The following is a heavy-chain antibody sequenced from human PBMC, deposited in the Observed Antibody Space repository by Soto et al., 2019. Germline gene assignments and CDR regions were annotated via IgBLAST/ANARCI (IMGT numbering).Heavy chain of an antibody. CDR3: ARDGQWLPRDGLRSSYYFDY. Sequence: QVQLVESGGGVVQPGRSLRLSCAASGFNFSSYVMHWVRQAPGKGLERVAVIWYDGGNKYYADSVKGRFTISRDNSKNSLYLQMNSLRAEDTALYYCARDGQWLPRDGLRSSYYFDYWGQGTLVTVSS. CDR1: GFNFSSYV. J-gene: IGHJ4*02. CDR2: IWYDGGNK. V-gene: IGHV3-33*01. D-gene: IGHD6-19*01.